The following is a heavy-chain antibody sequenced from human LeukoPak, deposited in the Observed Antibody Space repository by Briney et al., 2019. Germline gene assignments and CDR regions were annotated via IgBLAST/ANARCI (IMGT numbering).Heavy chain of an antibody. CDR2: INTSGNT. V-gene: IGHV4-4*07. CDR3: ARATGSPTHWFDP. D-gene: IGHD1-14*01. J-gene: IGHJ5*02. Sequence: PSETLSLTCTVSGGSVSSYYWSWMRQPAGKGLEWLGRINTSGNTQYNPSLKSRVTMSLDMSKNQVSLRLSSVTAADTAVYYCARATGSPTHWFDPWGQGTLVTVSS. CDR1: GGSVSSYY.